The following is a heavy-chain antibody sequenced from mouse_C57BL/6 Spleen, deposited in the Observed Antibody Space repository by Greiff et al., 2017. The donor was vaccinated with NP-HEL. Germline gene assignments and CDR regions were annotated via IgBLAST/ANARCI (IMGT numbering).Heavy chain of an antibody. V-gene: IGHV1-15*01. Sequence: QVQLQQSGAELVRPGASVTLSCKASGYTFTDYEMHWVKQTPVHGLEWIGAIDPETGGTAYNQKFKGKAILTADKSSSTAYMELRSLTSEDSAVYYCTSKIYYDYGFDYWGQGTTLTVSS. CDR2: IDPETGGT. CDR3: TSKIYYDYGFDY. J-gene: IGHJ2*01. CDR1: GYTFTDYE. D-gene: IGHD2-4*01.